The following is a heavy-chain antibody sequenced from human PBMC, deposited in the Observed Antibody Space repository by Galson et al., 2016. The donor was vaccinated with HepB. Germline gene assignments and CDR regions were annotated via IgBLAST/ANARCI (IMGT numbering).Heavy chain of an antibody. D-gene: IGHD3-16*01. J-gene: IGHJ4*02. CDR3: IREFGGPKDF. Sequence: SLRLSCAASGFSLSDSWMHWVRQAPGKGLVWVSRIEKDGSVINYGDSVKGRFTISRDNAENTLYLQMNNLRSDDTAVYYGIREFGGPKDFWGQGTLVTVSS. CDR1: GFSLSDSW. V-gene: IGHV3-74*01. CDR2: IEKDGSVI.